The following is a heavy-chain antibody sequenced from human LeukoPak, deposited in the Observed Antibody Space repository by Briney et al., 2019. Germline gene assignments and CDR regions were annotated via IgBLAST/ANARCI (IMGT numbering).Heavy chain of an antibody. CDR2: ISGSGSTT. CDR1: GFTFSSYA. CDR3: ARVRVEMATIFHYYYYYMDV. Sequence: GGSLRLSCAASGFTFSSYAMNWVRQAPGKGLEWVSAISGSGSTTYYADSVKGRFTISRDNSKNTLYLQMNSLRAEDTAVYYCARVRVEMATIFHYYYYYMDVWGKGTTVTISS. V-gene: IGHV3-23*01. J-gene: IGHJ6*03. D-gene: IGHD5-24*01.